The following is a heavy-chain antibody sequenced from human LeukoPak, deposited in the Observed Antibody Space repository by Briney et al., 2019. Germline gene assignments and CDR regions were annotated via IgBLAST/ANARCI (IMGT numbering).Heavy chain of an antibody. CDR3: ARVGVGTWASSWDH. D-gene: IGHD2-15*01. CDR2: ISSGGGVI. Sequence: GGSLRLSCAASGFTFKTYSMVWVRQAPGKGLEWVSYISSGGGVIHYADSVKGRFTTSREKAQNSVYLQMNSLRDEDTAVYYCARVGVGTWASSWDHWGQGTLVTVSS. J-gene: IGHJ4*02. V-gene: IGHV3-48*02. CDR1: GFTFKTYS.